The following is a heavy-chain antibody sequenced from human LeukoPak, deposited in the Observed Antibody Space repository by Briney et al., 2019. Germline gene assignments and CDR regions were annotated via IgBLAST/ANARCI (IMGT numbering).Heavy chain of an antibody. D-gene: IGHD1-26*01. Sequence: GASVKVSCKASGGTFSSYAISWVRQAPGQGLEWMGWISAYNGNTNYAQKLQGRVTMTTDTSTSTAYMELRSLRSDDTAVYYCARASVGATTPTDYWGQGTLVTVSS. CDR3: ARASVGATTPTDY. CDR2: ISAYNGNT. CDR1: GGTFSSYA. J-gene: IGHJ4*02. V-gene: IGHV1-18*01.